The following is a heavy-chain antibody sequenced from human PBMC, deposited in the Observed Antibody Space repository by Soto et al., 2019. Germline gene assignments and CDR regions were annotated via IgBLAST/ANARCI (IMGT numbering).Heavy chain of an antibody. J-gene: IGHJ4*02. V-gene: IGHV3-30-3*01. D-gene: IGHD3-22*01. Sequence: QVQLVESGGCLVQPGKSLRLSCAASGFTFTKYAMHWVRQAPGKGLEWVAVISYDGSYNYYADSAKGRFTISRDNSNSTVFLKMNTLRAEDTAAYYCARSYYYDSGGHYSRPGYYFDWWGQGTLVTVSS. CDR1: GFTFTKYA. CDR2: ISYDGSYN. CDR3: ARSYYYDSGGHYSRPGYYFDW.